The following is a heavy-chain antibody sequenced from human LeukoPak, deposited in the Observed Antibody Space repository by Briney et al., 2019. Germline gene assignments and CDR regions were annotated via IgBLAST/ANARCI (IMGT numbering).Heavy chain of an antibody. Sequence: GESLKISCKGSGYSFTSYWIGGVRQMPGKGLGWMGIIYPGDSDTRYSPSFQGQVTISADKSISPAYLQWSSLKASDTAMYYCASSANYYYAFDIWGQGTMVTVSS. CDR2: IYPGDSDT. J-gene: IGHJ3*02. V-gene: IGHV5-51*01. CDR1: GYSFTSYW. CDR3: ASSANYYYAFDI. D-gene: IGHD3-10*01.